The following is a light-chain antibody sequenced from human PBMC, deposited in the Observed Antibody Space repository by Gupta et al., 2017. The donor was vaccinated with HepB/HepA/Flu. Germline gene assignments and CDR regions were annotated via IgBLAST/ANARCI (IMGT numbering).Light chain of an antibody. CDR2: AVS. CDR1: QGISSY. J-gene: IGKJ4*01. Sequence: DIQLTQSPSFLSASVGDRVTITRRASQGISSYLAWYQQKPGKAPKLLIYAVSTWQSGVPSRFSGSGSGTEFTLTISSLQPEDFATYYCQQRNSYPLTFGGGTKVEIK. CDR3: QQRNSYPLT. V-gene: IGKV1-9*01.